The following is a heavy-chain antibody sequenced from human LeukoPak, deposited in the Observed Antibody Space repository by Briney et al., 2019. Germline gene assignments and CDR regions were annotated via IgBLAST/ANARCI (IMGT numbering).Heavy chain of an antibody. Sequence: ASVNVSCKASGYTFNTDYFHWVRQAPGQGLEWMGIIKSRGGSTTYAQKFQGRVTMTTDTSTSTVYMDLSSLTYEDTAVYYCARDRESSGFFSYYYGMDVWGQGTTVTVSS. CDR3: ARDRESSGFFSYYYGMDV. D-gene: IGHD6-19*01. V-gene: IGHV1-46*02. CDR1: GYTFNTDY. J-gene: IGHJ6*02. CDR2: IKSRGGST.